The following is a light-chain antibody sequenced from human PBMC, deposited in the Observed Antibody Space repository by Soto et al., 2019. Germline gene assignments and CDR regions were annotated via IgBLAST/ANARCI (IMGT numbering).Light chain of an antibody. J-gene: IGLJ2*01. CDR1: SSDVGGYDY. CDR2: EVS. V-gene: IGLV2-8*01. Sequence: QSVLTQPPSASGSPGQSVTISCTGTSSDVGGYDYVSWYQQHPGKAPKLMFYEVSKRPSGVPDRFSGSKSGNTASLTVSGLQAEDEADYYCSSYVGSNNLVFGGGTKLTVL. CDR3: SSYVGSNNLV.